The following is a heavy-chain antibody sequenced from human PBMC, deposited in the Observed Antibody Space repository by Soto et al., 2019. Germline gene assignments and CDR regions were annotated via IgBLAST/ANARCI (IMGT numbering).Heavy chain of an antibody. CDR1: GFTFSSYS. D-gene: IGHD3-10*01. CDR2: ISSSSSYI. Sequence: GGSLRLSCAASGFTFSSYSMNWFRQAPGKGLEWVSSISSSSSYIYYADSVKGRFTISRDNAKNSLYLQMNSLRAEDTAVYYCARDSRGRRYYFDYWGQGTLVTVSS. J-gene: IGHJ4*02. CDR3: ARDSRGRRYYFDY. V-gene: IGHV3-21*01.